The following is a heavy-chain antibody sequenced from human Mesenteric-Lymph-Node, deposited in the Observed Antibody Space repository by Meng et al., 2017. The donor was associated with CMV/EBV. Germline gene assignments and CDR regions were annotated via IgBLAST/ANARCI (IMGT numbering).Heavy chain of an antibody. CDR3: ARHSSGWSILDY. CDR2: VNPKSGDT. J-gene: IGHJ4*02. V-gene: IGHV1-8*03. Sequence: CKTSGYSFVNTNINWVRQATGQGLEWMGRVNPKSGDTEYAQKFQGRITVTKDTATNTVYMELHSLTTDDTAVYYCARHSSGWSILDYWGQGALVTVSS. D-gene: IGHD6-19*01. CDR1: GYSFVNTN.